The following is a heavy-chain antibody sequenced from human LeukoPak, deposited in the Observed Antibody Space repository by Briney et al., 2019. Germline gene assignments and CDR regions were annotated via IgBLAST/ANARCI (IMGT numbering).Heavy chain of an antibody. Sequence: GGSLRLSCAASGFMFSSNWMSWVRLAPGKGLEWVANIKEDGTETYYVDSVKGRFTISRDDAKNSLYLQMNSLRVEDTAVYYCAEEGRSLQTYWGQGTLVTVSS. CDR2: IKEDGTET. CDR1: GFMFSSNW. D-gene: IGHD5-24*01. V-gene: IGHV3-7*03. CDR3: AEEGRSLQTY. J-gene: IGHJ4*02.